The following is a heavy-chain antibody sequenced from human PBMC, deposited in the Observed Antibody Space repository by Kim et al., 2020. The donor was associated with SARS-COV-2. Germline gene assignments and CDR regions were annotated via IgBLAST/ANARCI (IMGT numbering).Heavy chain of an antibody. CDR3: ARGTWFGELGSMDV. CDR2: IYFSGST. D-gene: IGHD3-10*01. J-gene: IGHJ6*02. V-gene: IGHV4-39*07. Sequence: SETLSLTCSVSGVFITSPHYYWAWIRQSPGKGLEWVGGIYFSGSTYYTPSLRSRVSISVDTSKNQFSLNLNSVTAADTAVYYCARGTWFGELGSMDVWGQGTKVTVTS. CDR1: GVFITSPHYY.